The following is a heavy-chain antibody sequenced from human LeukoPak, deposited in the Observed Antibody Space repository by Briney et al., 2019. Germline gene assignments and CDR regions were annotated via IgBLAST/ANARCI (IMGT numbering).Heavy chain of an antibody. Sequence: PPGGSLRLSCAASGFTFSDYYMSWVRQAPGEGLEWVSVIYSGGNTYYADSVKGRFTISRDNSKNTLYLQMNNLRAEDTAVHYCARDLGRDSFDIWGQGTRVTVSS. J-gene: IGHJ3*02. V-gene: IGHV3-53*01. CDR1: GFTFSDYY. CDR3: ARDLGRDSFDI. CDR2: IYSGGNT. D-gene: IGHD2-15*01.